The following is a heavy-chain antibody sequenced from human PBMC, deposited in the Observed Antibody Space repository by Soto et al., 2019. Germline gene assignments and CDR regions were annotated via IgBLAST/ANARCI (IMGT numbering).Heavy chain of an antibody. CDR2: CYWDYDK. CDR3: ARGVRRQSCGGGDCYYFDY. J-gene: IGHJ4*02. Sequence: QITLKESGHTLVKPTETRTLTCSFSGFSFSDGAVGVGWFRQSPGKPPEWLAICYWDYDKWYGPSLRTRLTAVHDKSRNQVVLSMIQLDPPDTATYFCARGVRRQSCGGGDCYYFDYWGQGILVTASS. CDR1: GFSFSDGAVG. D-gene: IGHD2-21*01. V-gene: IGHV2-5*05.